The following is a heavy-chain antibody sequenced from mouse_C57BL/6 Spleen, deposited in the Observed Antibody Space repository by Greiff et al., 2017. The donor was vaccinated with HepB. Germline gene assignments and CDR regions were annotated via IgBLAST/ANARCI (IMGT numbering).Heavy chain of an antibody. Sequence: EVQRVESGGDLVKPGGSLKLSCAASGFTFSSYGMSWVRQTPDKRLEWVATISSGGSYTYYPDSVKGRFTISRDNAKNTLYLQMSSLKSEDTAMYYCARQGLLEGFAYWGQGTLVTVSA. V-gene: IGHV5-6*01. CDR2: ISSGGSYT. CDR1: GFTFSSYG. CDR3: ARQGLLEGFAY. D-gene: IGHD1-1*01. J-gene: IGHJ3*01.